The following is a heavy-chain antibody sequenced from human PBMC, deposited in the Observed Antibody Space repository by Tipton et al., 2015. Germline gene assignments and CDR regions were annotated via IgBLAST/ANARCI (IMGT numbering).Heavy chain of an antibody. V-gene: IGHV4-34*01. CDR3: ARDGPYSSTWDFDY. D-gene: IGHD6-13*01. J-gene: IGHJ4*02. Sequence: TLSLTCGIYGGSLSGYYWNWIRQPPGKGLEWIGEINHSGSTNYNPSLKSRVTISVDKSKNQFSLKLSSVTAADTAVYYCARDGPYSSTWDFDYWGQGTLVTVSS. CDR2: INHSGST. CDR1: GGSLSGYY.